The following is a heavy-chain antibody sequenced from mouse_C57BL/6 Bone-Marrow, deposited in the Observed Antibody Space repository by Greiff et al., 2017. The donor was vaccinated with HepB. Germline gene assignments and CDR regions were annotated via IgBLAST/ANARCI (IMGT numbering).Heavy chain of an antibody. CDR1: GYTFTSYW. CDR2: IDPSDSYT. J-gene: IGHJ2*01. D-gene: IGHD1-1*01. CDR3: ARRTYYYGSSLDY. V-gene: IGHV1-50*01. Sequence: VQLQQSGAELVKPGASVKLSCKASGYTFTSYWMQWVKQRPGQGLEWIGEIDPSDSYTNYNQKFKGKATLTVDTSSSTAYMQLSSLTSEDSAVYYCARRTYYYGSSLDYWGQGTTLTVSS.